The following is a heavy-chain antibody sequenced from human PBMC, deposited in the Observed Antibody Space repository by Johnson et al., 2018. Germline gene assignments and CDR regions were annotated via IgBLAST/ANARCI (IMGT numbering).Heavy chain of an antibody. J-gene: IGHJ6*03. CDR2: ISYDGSDK. Sequence: QVQLVQSGGGVAQPGRSLRLSCAASGFTFNNYGMHWVRQTPGKGLEWVAVISYDGSDKYYADSVKGRFTISRDSSKNTLYLQMNSLRAEDTAVYYWAKDKRLGDFPYYYDYMDVWGKGTTVTVSS. V-gene: IGHV3-30*18. CDR1: GFTFNNYG. D-gene: IGHD3-16*01. CDR3: AKDKRLGDFPYYYDYMDV.